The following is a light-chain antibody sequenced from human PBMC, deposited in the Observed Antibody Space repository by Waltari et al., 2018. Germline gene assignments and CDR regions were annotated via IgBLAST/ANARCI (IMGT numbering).Light chain of an antibody. CDR3: QQFDNLPLT. V-gene: IGKV4-1*01. CDR1: QSVLYSSNNKNY. CDR2: WAS. J-gene: IGKJ4*01. Sequence: DIVMTQSPDSLAVSLGERATINCKSSQSVLYSSNNKNYLAWYQAKPGQPPKLLLSWASTREYGVPDRFSGSGSGTDFTLTISSLQAEDVAVYYCQQFDNLPLTFGGGTKVEIK.